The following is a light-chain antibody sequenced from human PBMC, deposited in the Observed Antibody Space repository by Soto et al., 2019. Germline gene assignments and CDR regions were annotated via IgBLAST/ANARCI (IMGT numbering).Light chain of an antibody. CDR1: QSISTW. CDR2: KAS. J-gene: IGKJ1*01. CDR3: QQYNSYSPT. Sequence: DIQMTQSPSTLSASVVDRVTITCRASQSISTWLAWYQQEPGKAPKLLIHKASSLQSGVPSRFSGSGSGTDFTRTISSLHPDDFATYYCQQYNSYSPTFGQGTRVEIK. V-gene: IGKV1-5*03.